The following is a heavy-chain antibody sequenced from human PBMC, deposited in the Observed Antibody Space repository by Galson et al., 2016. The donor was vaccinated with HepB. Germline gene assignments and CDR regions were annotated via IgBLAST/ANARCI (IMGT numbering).Heavy chain of an antibody. J-gene: IGHJ6*02. V-gene: IGHV3-23*01. CDR3: AKSAGDWYCTTTRCYNSGMDV. CDR1: GFTFSSYT. D-gene: IGHD2-2*02. CDR2: VSGSGDGT. Sequence: SLRLSCAASGFTFSSYTMSWVRQSPGGGLEWVSAVSGSGDGTYYADSVKGRLPLSRDNSKNTVFLQMNSLRAEDTAVYYCAKSAGDWYCTTTRCYNSGMDVWGQGTTVTVSS.